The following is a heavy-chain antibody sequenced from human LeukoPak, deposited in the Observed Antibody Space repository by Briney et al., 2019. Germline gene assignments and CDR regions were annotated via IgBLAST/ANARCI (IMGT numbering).Heavy chain of an antibody. CDR1: GFTFSSYA. CDR3: AKSPSGWLPSDY. CDR2: ISYDGSNK. V-gene: IGHV3-30*04. D-gene: IGHD6-19*01. Sequence: GGSLRLSCAASGFTFSSYAMHWVRQAPGKGLEWVAVISYDGSNKYYADSVKGRFTISRDNSKNTLYLQMNSLRAEDTAVYYCAKSPSGWLPSDYWGQGTLVTVSS. J-gene: IGHJ4*02.